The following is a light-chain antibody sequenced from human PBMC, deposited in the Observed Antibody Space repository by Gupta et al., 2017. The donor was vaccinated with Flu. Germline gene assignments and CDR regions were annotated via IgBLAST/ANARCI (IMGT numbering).Light chain of an antibody. CDR1: NIGSKS. Sequence: GNNIGSKSVHWYQQKPGQAPVLVVYDDSARPSGIPERFSGSNSGNTATLTISRVEAGDEADFYCQVWDNSSDHVVFGGGTKLTVL. CDR3: QVWDNSSDHVV. V-gene: IGLV3-21*02. J-gene: IGLJ2*01. CDR2: DDS.